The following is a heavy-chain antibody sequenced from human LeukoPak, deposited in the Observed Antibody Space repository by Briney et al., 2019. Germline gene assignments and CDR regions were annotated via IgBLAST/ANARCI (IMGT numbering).Heavy chain of an antibody. Sequence: PSQTLSLTCTVSGDSISSGGYYWSWIRQHPGKGLEWIGNIYYSGSTNYNPSLKSRVTISVDTSKNQFSLKLSSVAAADTAVYYCARQGSPNWEYYYFDYWGQGTLVTVSS. CDR3: ARQGSPNWEYYYFDY. J-gene: IGHJ4*02. CDR1: GDSISSGGYY. D-gene: IGHD7-27*01. CDR2: IYYSGST. V-gene: IGHV4-31*03.